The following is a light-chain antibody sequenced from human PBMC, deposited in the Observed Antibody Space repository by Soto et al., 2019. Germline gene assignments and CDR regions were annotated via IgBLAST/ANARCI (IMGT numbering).Light chain of an antibody. Sequence: QSALTQPASVSGSPGQSITISCTGTSSDVGSYNLVSWYQQHPGKAPKLMIYEGSKRPSGVSNRFSGSKSGNTASLTISWLQAEDEADYYCCSYAGRSTFFYVFGTGTKVTVL. CDR3: CSYAGRSTFFYV. CDR2: EGS. J-gene: IGLJ1*01. V-gene: IGLV2-23*03. CDR1: SSDVGSYNL.